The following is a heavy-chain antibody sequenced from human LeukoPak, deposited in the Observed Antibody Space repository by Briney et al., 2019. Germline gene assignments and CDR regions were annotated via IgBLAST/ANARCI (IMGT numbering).Heavy chain of an antibody. V-gene: IGHV1-69*13. CDR3: ARHLGGSYGAFDI. D-gene: IGHD1-26*01. Sequence: ASVKVSCKASGGTFSSYAISWVRQAPGQGLEWMGGIIPIFGTANYAQKFQGRVTITADESTSTAYMELSSLRSEDTAVYYCARHLGGSYGAFDIWGQGTMVTVSS. J-gene: IGHJ3*02. CDR1: GGTFSSYA. CDR2: IIPIFGTA.